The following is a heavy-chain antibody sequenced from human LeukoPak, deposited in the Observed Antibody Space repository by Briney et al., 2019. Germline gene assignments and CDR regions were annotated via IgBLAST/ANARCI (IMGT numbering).Heavy chain of an antibody. J-gene: IGHJ4*02. CDR1: GFTFSSYG. V-gene: IGHV3-30*02. CDR3: VGSGNIHFDY. CDR2: IHYDGSKK. D-gene: IGHD1/OR15-1a*01. Sequence: GRSLRLSCAASGFTFSSYGMHWVRQAPGKGLEWVAFIHYDGSKKYYADSVKDRFTVSRDNSKNTLFLQMNSLRAEDAAVYYCVGSGNIHFDYWGQGTLVTVSS.